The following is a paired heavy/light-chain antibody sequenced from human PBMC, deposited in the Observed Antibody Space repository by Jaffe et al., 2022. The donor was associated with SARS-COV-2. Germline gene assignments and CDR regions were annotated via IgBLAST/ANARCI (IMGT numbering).Heavy chain of an antibody. J-gene: IGHJ4*02. CDR3: TRRAYGSSWRDY. D-gene: IGHD6-13*01. CDR2: IYYDGSA. V-gene: IGHV4-39*01. Sequence: QLQLQESGPGLVKPSETLSLTCTVSGGSISSSSYYWGWIRQPPGKGLEWIGNIYYDGSASYNPSLKSRVTISIDASKDQFSLRLSSVTAADTAVYWCTRRAYGSSWRDYWGPGTLVTVSS. CDR1: GGSISSSSYY.
Light chain of an antibody. CDR1: SSDVGGYNY. CDR2: DVS. Sequence: QSALTQPASVSGSPGQSITISCTGTSSDVGGYNYVSWYQQHPGKAPKLMIYDVSNRPSGVSNHFSGSKSGNTASLTISGLQAEDEADYYCSSYTSSGTWVFGGGTKVTVL. J-gene: IGLJ3*02. V-gene: IGLV2-14*03. CDR3: SSYTSSGTWV.